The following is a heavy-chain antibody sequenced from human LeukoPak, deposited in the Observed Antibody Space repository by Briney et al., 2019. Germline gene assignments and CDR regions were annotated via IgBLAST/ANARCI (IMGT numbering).Heavy chain of an antibody. CDR1: GGTLSGCA. CDR2: IIPIYGTP. V-gene: IGHV1-69*05. CDR3: ARGKLGYYYYHMDA. J-gene: IGHJ6*03. Sequence: SVKVSCKASGGTLSGCAISWVRQAPGQGLEWMGGIIPIYGTPHSAQKFQGRVTITTDESTSTAFMDLSSLRSEDTAVYYCARGKLGYYYYHMDAWGKGTTVTVSS. D-gene: IGHD3-3*02.